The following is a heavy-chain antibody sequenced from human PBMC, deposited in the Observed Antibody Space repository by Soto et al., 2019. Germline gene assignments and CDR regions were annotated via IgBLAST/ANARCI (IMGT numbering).Heavy chain of an antibody. D-gene: IGHD3-22*01. CDR2: IIPIFGTA. J-gene: IGHJ3*02. CDR1: GGTFSSYA. V-gene: IGHV1-69*01. Sequence: QVQLVQSGAEVKKPGSSVKVSCKASGGTFSSYAISWVRQAPGQGLEWMGGIIPIFGTANYEQKFQGRVTITADESTSTAYMELSSLRSEDTAVYYCARDPPYYYDSSGYYSAFDIWGQGTMVTVSS. CDR3: ARDPPYYYDSSGYYSAFDI.